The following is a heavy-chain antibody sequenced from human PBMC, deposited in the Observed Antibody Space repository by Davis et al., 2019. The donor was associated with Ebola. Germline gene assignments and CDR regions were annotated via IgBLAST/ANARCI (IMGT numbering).Heavy chain of an antibody. CDR3: AKDPYSRSSRMDS. V-gene: IGHV3-30*02. D-gene: IGHD6-6*01. Sequence: PGGSLRLSCAASGFIFSTCAMHWVRQAPGKGLEWVAFIRYDGNNDYYADSVKGRFTISRDNSKNTLYLQMKSLRGEDTAVYYCAKDPYSRSSRMDSWGQGTLVTVSS. CDR1: GFIFSTCA. J-gene: IGHJ4*02. CDR2: IRYDGNND.